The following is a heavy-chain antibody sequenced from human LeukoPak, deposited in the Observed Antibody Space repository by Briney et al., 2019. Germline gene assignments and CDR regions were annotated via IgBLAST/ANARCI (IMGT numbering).Heavy chain of an antibody. CDR3: AGHEVRFLEWPYYYYMDV. CDR1: GFTFSSYS. Sequence: GESLRLSCAASGFTFSSYSMNWVRQAPGKGLEWVSSISSSSSYIYYADSVKGRFTISRDNAKNSLYLQMNSLRAEDTAVYYCAGHEVRFLEWPYYYYMDVWGKGTTVTVSS. CDR2: ISSSSSYI. V-gene: IGHV3-21*01. D-gene: IGHD3-3*01. J-gene: IGHJ6*03.